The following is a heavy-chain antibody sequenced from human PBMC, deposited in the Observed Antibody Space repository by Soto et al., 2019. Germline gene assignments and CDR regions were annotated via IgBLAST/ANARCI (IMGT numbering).Heavy chain of an antibody. V-gene: IGHV1-2*04. D-gene: IGHD3-3*01. J-gene: IGHJ6*02. CDR2: INPNSGGT. CDR1: GYTFTGYY. Sequence: ASVKGSCKASGYTFTGYYMHWVRQAPGQGLEGMGWINPNSGGTNYAQKFQGWVTMTRDTSISTAYMALSRLRSDDTAVYYCARGGPYDFWCVQTEVIYYYGMDVWGQGTTVTVSS. CDR3: ARGGPYDFWCVQTEVIYYYGMDV.